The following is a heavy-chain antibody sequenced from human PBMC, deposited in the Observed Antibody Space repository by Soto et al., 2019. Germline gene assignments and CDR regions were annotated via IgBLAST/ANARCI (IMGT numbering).Heavy chain of an antibody. J-gene: IGHJ4*02. CDR3: ARDYVPSGSYYIESNFDY. V-gene: IGHV1-18*01. D-gene: IGHD3-10*01. Sequence: ASVKVSCKASGYTFTSYGISWVRQAPGQGLEWMGWISAYNGNTNYAQKLQGRVTMTTDTSTSTAYMELRSLRSDDTAVYYCARDYVPSGSYYIESNFDYWGQGTLVTV. CDR2: ISAYNGNT. CDR1: GYTFTSYG.